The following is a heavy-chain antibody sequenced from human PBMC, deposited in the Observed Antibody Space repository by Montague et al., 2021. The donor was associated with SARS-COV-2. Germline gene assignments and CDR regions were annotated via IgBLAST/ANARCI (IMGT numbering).Heavy chain of an antibody. J-gene: IGHJ3*02. D-gene: IGHD3-10*01. CDR1: GGSVSGYY. CDR3: TIPMVRGFSRAFDI. CDR2: INHSGTT. V-gene: IGHV4-34*01. Sequence: SETLSLTCAVYGGSVSGYYLSWIRQPPGKGLEWIGEINHSGTTNXNPSRNSRVTILVDTSKNQFSLKLSSVTAADTAVYYCTIPMVRGFSRAFDIWGQGTMVTVSS.